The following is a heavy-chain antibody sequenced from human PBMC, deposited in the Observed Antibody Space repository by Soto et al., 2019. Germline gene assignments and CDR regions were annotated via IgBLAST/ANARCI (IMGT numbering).Heavy chain of an antibody. CDR1: AYTFTGYY. CDR2: LNPNTGVT. J-gene: IGHJ4*02. Sequence: QVQLVQSGAEVKKPGASVMVSCKASAYTFTGYYIHWVRQAPGQGLEWMGWLNPNTGVTKYAHKFQGRVIMTRDTSISTAYMHLSSLSSDDTAIYYCARAAVGGEYYYFVYWGQGPLVTVSS. CDR3: ARAAVGGEYYYFVY. D-gene: IGHD3-10*01. V-gene: IGHV1-2*02.